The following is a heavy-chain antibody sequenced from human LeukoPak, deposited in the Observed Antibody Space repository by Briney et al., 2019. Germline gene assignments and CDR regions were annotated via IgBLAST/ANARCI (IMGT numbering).Heavy chain of an antibody. CDR2: ISWNSGSI. J-gene: IGHJ2*01. CDR3: AKVSEWYFDL. V-gene: IGHV3-9*01. Sequence: GGSLRLFCAASGFTFDDYAMHWVRQAPGKGLEWVSGISWNSGSIGYADSVKGRFTISRDNAKNSLYLQMNSLRAEDTALYYCAKVSEWYFDLWGRGTLVTVSS. CDR1: GFTFDDYA.